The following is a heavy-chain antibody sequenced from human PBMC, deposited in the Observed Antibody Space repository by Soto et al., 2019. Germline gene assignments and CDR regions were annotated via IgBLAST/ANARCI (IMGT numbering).Heavy chain of an antibody. Sequence: EVQLVESGGGLVRPGGSLKLSCAASGFTFSGSAMHWVRQASGKGLEWVGRIRTKANNYATVYAASVKGRFTISRDDSKNTAYLQMNSLKTEDTAVYYCTASLVTTVANWGQGTLVTVSS. V-gene: IGHV3-73*01. CDR3: TASLVTTVAN. D-gene: IGHD4-17*01. J-gene: IGHJ4*02. CDR2: IRTKANNYAT. CDR1: GFTFSGSA.